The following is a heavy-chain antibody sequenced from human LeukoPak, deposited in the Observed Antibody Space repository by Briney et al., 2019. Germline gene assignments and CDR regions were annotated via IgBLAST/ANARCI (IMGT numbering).Heavy chain of an antibody. CDR1: GYTPTELS. CDR3: ARDRTRSYSSGWPTRNGMLPDY. D-gene: IGHD6-19*01. CDR2: FDPEDGET. Sequence: ASVKVSCKVSGYTPTELSMHWVRQAPGKGLEWMGGFDPEDGETIYAQKLQGRVTMTTDTSTSTAYMELRSLRSDDTAGYYCARDRTRSYSSGWPTRNGMLPDYWGQGTLVTVSS. V-gene: IGHV1-24*01. J-gene: IGHJ4*02.